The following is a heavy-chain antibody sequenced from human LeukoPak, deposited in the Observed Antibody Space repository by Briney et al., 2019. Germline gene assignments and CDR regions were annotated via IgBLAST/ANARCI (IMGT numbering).Heavy chain of an antibody. CDR2: INSDGSST. CDR3: ARDRITVAATETSFDY. Sequence: GGSLRLSCAASGFTFSSYWMHWVRQAPGKGLVWVSRINSDGSSTSYADSVKGRFTISRDNAKNTLYLQMNSLRAEDTAVYYCARDRITVAATETSFDYWGQGTLVTVSS. J-gene: IGHJ4*02. V-gene: IGHV3-74*01. CDR1: GFTFSSYW. D-gene: IGHD6-19*01.